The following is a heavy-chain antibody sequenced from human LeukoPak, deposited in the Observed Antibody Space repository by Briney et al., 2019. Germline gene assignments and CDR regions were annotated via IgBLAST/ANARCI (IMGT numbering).Heavy chain of an antibody. Sequence: SESLSLTCTGSGDSIRGYYLSWIRQSPGKRLEWIASINYNGRTKFNPSLQSRITISLDTSKNYFSLQLRSGTAADTAVYYCVRLLDYDTSGDPDTFDIWDKGTIVTVSS. CDR1: GDSIRGYY. V-gene: IGHV4-59*01. D-gene: IGHD3-22*01. J-gene: IGHJ3*02. CDR2: INYNGRT. CDR3: VRLLDYDTSGDPDTFDI.